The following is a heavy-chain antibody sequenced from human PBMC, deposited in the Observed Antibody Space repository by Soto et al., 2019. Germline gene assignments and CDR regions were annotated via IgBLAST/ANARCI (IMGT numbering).Heavy chain of an antibody. J-gene: IGHJ3*02. V-gene: IGHV3-7*01. D-gene: IGHD2-15*01. CDR1: GFTRVNYW. Sequence: GGSLRLCCAASGFTRVNYWINRVNQVPGKGLEWVANKKEDGSEEYYLDSVKGRFTISRDNAKNSVYLQMSSLRAEDTAVYYCVRDESGGARAFEIWGQGTMVTVSS. CDR2: KKEDGSEE. CDR3: VRDESGGARAFEI.